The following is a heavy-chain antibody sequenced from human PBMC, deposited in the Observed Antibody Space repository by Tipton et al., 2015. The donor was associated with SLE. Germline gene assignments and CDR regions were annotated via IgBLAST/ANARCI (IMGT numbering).Heavy chain of an antibody. CDR3: AREVEGYSSGWYCWYHHMDV. V-gene: IGHV4-34*01. Sequence: TLSLTCAVYGGSFSGYSWSWIRQPPGKGLEWIGEINHSGSTKYNPSLKSRVSISIDTSKNQFSLKLRSVTAADTAVYYCAREVEGYSSGWYCWYHHMDVWGKGTTVTVSS. J-gene: IGHJ6*03. CDR1: GGSFSGYS. CDR2: INHSGST. D-gene: IGHD6-19*01.